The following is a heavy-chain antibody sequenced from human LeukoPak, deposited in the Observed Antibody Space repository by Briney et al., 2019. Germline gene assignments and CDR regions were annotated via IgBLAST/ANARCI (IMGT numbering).Heavy chain of an antibody. CDR2: ISGSGGRA. CDR1: GSNFRGYA. CDR3: AKEVVMGETNYYYYGMDV. V-gene: IGHV3-23*01. J-gene: IGHJ6*02. Sequence: GGSLRLSCAASGSNFRGYAMSWVRQAPGKGLEWVSAISGSGGRAHYADSVRGRFTISRDNSQNTLQLQMNSLRAEDTAVYYCAKEVVMGETNYYYYGMDVWGQGTTVTVSS. D-gene: IGHD2-21*01.